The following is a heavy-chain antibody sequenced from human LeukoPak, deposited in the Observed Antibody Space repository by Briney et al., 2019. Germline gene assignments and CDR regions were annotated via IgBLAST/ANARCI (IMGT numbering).Heavy chain of an antibody. J-gene: IGHJ4*02. V-gene: IGHV4-31*03. Sequence: PSETLSLTCTVSGGSISSGGYDWSWLREHPGKGLEWIGYIYYSGSTYYKPSLKSRFTISVDTSKNQFSLKLSSVTAADTAVYYCARSANYYDSSGFDYWGQGTLVTVSS. CDR3: ARSANYYDSSGFDY. D-gene: IGHD3-22*01. CDR2: IYYSGST. CDR1: GGSISSGGYD.